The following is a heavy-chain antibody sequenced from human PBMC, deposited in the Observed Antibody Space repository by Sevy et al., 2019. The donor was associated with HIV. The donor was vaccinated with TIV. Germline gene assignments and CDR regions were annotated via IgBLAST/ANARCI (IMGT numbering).Heavy chain of an antibody. Sequence: ASVKVSCKASGGTFSSYAISWVRQAPGQGLEWMGGIIPIFGTANYAQKFQGRVTITADESTNTAYMELSSLRSEDTAVYYCARGDIVVVVAATYYYGMDVWGQGTTVTVSS. CDR2: IIPIFGTA. CDR3: ARGDIVVVVAATYYYGMDV. V-gene: IGHV1-69*13. D-gene: IGHD2-15*01. J-gene: IGHJ6*02. CDR1: GGTFSSYA.